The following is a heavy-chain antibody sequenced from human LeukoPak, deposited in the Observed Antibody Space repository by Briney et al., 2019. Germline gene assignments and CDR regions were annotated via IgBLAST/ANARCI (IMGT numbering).Heavy chain of an antibody. Sequence: YPSETLSLTCTVSGGSISSGSYYWGWIRQPPGKGLEWIGSIYYSGSTYYNPSLKSRVTISVDTSKNQFSLKLSSVTAADTAVYYCARISRGYYYGWLWYYFDYWGQGTLVTVSS. CDR2: IYYSGST. J-gene: IGHJ4*02. CDR1: GGSISSGSYY. D-gene: IGHD3-22*01. CDR3: ARISRGYYYGWLWYYFDY. V-gene: IGHV4-39*01.